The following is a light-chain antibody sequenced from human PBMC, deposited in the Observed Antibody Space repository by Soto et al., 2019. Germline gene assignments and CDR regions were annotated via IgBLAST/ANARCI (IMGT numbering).Light chain of an antibody. J-gene: IGLJ1*01. CDR1: SSDVGGHNY. Sequence: HPASVCGAPAEAATISCTGTSSDVGGHNYVSWYQHHADKAPKLMIYEVSNRPSGVSNRFSGSKSGNTASLTIYGLQAEDEAASYCSSFSSRRTLYAFVPGYTVTVL. V-gene: IGLV2-14*01. CDR2: EVS. CDR3: SSFSSRRTLYA.